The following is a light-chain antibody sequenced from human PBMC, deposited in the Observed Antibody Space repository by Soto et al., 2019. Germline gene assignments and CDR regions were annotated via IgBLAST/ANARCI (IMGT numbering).Light chain of an antibody. J-gene: IGKJ1*01. Sequence: EIVLTQAPGTLSLSPGERATLSCRASQSVSSSYLAWYQQKPGQAPRPIIYGASSRAIGIPDRFSGSGSGTDFTLTISRLEPEDFAVYYCQQYGSSPWTFGQGTKVEI. CDR1: QSVSSSY. V-gene: IGKV3-20*01. CDR2: GAS. CDR3: QQYGSSPWT.